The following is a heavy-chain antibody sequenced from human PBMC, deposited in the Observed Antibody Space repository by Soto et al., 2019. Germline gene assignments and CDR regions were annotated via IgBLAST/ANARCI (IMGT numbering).Heavy chain of an antibody. J-gene: IGHJ3*02. CDR2: IRGSGGST. CDR3: SKCPRSFLDGFEI. CDR1: GFTFRSNA. Sequence: EVQLLESGGGLIQPGGSLRLSCAASGFTFRSNAMSWVLQAPGKGLEWVSSIRGSGGSTFYADSVKGRVTITRDNSQSTLYLQVNNLRAAYTPSYYCSKCPRSFLDGFEIWGQRTMDTVSS. V-gene: IGHV3-23*01. D-gene: IGHD1-26*01.